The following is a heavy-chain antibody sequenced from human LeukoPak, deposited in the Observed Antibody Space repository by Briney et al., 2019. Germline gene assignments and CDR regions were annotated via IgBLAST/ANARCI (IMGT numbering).Heavy chain of an antibody. Sequence: PGGSLRLSCAASGFTFSSYWMSWVRQAPGKGLEWVANIKQDGSEKYYVDSVKGRFTISRDNAKNSLYLQMNSLRAEDTAVYYCARTTVLLWFGEGSYYFDYWGQGTLVTVSS. CDR2: IKQDGSEK. V-gene: IGHV3-7*03. J-gene: IGHJ4*02. D-gene: IGHD3-10*01. CDR1: GFTFSSYW. CDR3: ARTTVLLWFGEGSYYFDY.